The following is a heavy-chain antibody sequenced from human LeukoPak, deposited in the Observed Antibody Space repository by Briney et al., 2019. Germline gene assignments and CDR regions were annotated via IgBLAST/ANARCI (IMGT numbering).Heavy chain of an antibody. J-gene: IGHJ4*02. V-gene: IGHV1-2*02. CDR2: INPHSGGT. CDR1: GYTFTDYY. Sequence: ASVKVSCKASGYTFTDYYMHWVRQAPGQGLEWMGWINPHSGGTNYAQKFQGRVTMTRDTSISTAYMELSRLRSDDTAVYYCARFDQVSETAGGYWGQGTLVTVSS. D-gene: IGHD5/OR15-5a*01. CDR3: ARFDQVSETAGGY.